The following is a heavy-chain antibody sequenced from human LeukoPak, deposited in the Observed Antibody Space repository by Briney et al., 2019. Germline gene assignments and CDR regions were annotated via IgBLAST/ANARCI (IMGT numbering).Heavy chain of an antibody. CDR1: GYSIIGDYF. CDR2: IYYSGST. D-gene: IGHD6-19*01. Sequence: PSETLSLTCTVSGYSIIGDYFWGWIRQPPGKGLEWIGSIYYSGSTYYNPSLKSRVTISVDTSKNQFSLKLSSVTAADTAVYYCARFDSFYGSGYYGGYWGQGTLVTVSS. V-gene: IGHV4-38-2*02. CDR3: ARFDSFYGSGYYGGY. J-gene: IGHJ4*02.